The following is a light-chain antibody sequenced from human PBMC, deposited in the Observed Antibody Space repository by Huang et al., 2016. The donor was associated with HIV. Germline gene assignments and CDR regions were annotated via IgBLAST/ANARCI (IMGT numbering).Light chain of an antibody. J-gene: IGKJ4*01. CDR3: QQRSNWRIT. CDR2: DAS. Sequence: EIVLTQSPATLSLSPGERATLSCRASQRVSSYIAWYQPKPGQAPRLLLYDASSRATGIPARFSGSGSGTDFTLTISSREPEDFAVYYCQQRSNWRITFGGGTKVEIK. CDR1: QRVSSY. V-gene: IGKV3-11*01.